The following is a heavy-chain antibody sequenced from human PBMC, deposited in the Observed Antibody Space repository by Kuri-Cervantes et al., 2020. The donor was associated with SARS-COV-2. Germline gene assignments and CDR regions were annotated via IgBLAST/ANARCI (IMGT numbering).Heavy chain of an antibody. CDR1: GGSISSYY. Sequence: SETLSLTCTVSGGSISSYYWCWIRQPPGKGLVWIGYIYYSGSTNYNPSLKSRVTISVDTSKNQFSLKLSSVTAADTAVYYCARATTYYDFWSGYSFDYWGQGTLVTVSS. CDR2: IYYSGST. V-gene: IGHV4-59*01. CDR3: ARATTYYDFWSGYSFDY. D-gene: IGHD3-3*01. J-gene: IGHJ4*02.